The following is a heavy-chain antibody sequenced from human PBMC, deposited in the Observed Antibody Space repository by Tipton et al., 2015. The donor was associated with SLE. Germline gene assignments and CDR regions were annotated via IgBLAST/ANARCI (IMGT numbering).Heavy chain of an antibody. CDR2: IYHSGST. J-gene: IGHJ6*02. Sequence: TLSLTCAVSGYSISSGYYWGCIRQPPGKGLGWIGSIYHSGSTDYNPSLKSRVTISVDTSKNQFSLKLSSVTAADTAVYYCARGLGSRAAAGPHYGMDVWGQGTTVTVSS. CDR1: GYSISSGYY. D-gene: IGHD6-13*01. V-gene: IGHV4-38-2*01. CDR3: ARGLGSRAAAGPHYGMDV.